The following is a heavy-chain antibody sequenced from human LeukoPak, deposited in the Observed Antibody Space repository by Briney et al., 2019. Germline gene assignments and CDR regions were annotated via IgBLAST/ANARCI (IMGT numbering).Heavy chain of an antibody. CDR2: LWYDGSNT. CDR1: GFTFSSYG. CDR3: ARARYSNYAGGFDY. V-gene: IGHV3-33*01. J-gene: IGHJ4*02. D-gene: IGHD4-11*01. Sequence: GGSLRLSCAASGFTFSSYGMHWVRQAPGKGLEWVAILWYDGSNTYYADSVKGRFTISRDNSKNTVYVQMNSLRAEDTAVYYCARARYSNYAGGFDYWGPGTLVSVSS.